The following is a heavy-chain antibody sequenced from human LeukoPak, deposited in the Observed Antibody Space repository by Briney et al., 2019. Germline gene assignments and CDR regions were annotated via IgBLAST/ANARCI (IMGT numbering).Heavy chain of an antibody. CDR1: GFIFSSYG. D-gene: IGHD3-10*01. V-gene: IGHV3-30*02. Sequence: PGGSLRLSCAASGFIFSSYGMHWVRQAPGKGLEWVAFIRYDGSKKYYADSVKGRFTISRDNSKNTLYLQMNSLRAEDTAVYYCAKEGGRILWFGESYYMDVWGKGTTVTISS. J-gene: IGHJ6*03. CDR3: AKEGGRILWFGESYYMDV. CDR2: IRYDGSKK.